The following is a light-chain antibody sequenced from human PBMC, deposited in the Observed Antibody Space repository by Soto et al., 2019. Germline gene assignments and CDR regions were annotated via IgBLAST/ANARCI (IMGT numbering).Light chain of an antibody. CDR2: EVS. CDR3: CSYTSVSTSVV. Sequence: QSVLTQPASVSGSPGQSITISCTGTSSDVGGYNHVSWYQQHPGKAPKLMIYEVSSRPSGVHNRFSGSKSANTTSLTISGLQAEDEADYYCCSYTSVSTSVVFGGGTKLTVL. J-gene: IGLJ2*01. V-gene: IGLV2-14*01. CDR1: SSDVGGYNH.